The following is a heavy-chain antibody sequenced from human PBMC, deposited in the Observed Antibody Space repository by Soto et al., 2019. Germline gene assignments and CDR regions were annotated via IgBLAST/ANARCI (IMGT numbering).Heavy chain of an antibody. CDR3: AKGRVGSGSLTPRVDF. V-gene: IGHV3-23*01. CDR2: ISGGGDTT. J-gene: IGHJ4*02. Sequence: EVQLLESGGGLVQPGGSLRLSCAASGFTFNNYAMTWVRQAPGKGLEWVSAISGGGDTTSYADSVKGRLTVSREGSKNTRYLQMSSLRAEDTALCYWAKGRVGSGSLTPRVDFWGQGTLITVST. CDR1: GFTFNNYA. D-gene: IGHD3-10*01.